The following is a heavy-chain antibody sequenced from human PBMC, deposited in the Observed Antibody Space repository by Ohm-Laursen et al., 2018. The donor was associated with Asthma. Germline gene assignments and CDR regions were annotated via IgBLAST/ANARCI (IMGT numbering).Heavy chain of an antibody. CDR3: AKCIAVAASYCFDY. D-gene: IGHD6-19*01. V-gene: IGHV3-23*01. CDR1: GFTFRSYA. CDR2: ISGSGGST. J-gene: IGHJ4*02. Sequence: SLRLSCTASGFTFRSYAMSWVRQAPGKGLEWVSAISGSGGSTYYADSVKGRFTISRDNSKNTLYLQMNSLRAEDTAVYYCAKCIAVAASYCFDYWGQGTLVTVSS.